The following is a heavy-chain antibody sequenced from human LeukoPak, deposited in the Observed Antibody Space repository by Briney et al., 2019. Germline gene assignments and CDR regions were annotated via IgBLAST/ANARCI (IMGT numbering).Heavy chain of an antibody. CDR3: ARYEGSGWYCYYGMDV. CDR1: GYTFTSHG. Sequence: ASVKVSCEASGYTFTSHGISWVRQAPGQGLEWMGWISAYNGNTNYAQKLQGRVTMTTDTSTSTAYMELRSLRSDDTAVYYCARYEGSGWYCYYGMDVWGQGTTVTVSS. J-gene: IGHJ6*02. D-gene: IGHD6-19*01. V-gene: IGHV1-18*01. CDR2: ISAYNGNT.